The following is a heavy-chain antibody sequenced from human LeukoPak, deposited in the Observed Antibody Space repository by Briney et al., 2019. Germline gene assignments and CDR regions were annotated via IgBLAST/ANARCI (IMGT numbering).Heavy chain of an antibody. CDR1: GGTYSSYA. D-gene: IGHD2-15*01. CDR2: IIPIFGTA. J-gene: IGHJ5*02. CDR3: ARVRRAEYCSGGSCYNNWFDP. Sequence: SVKVSCKASGGTYSSYAISWVRQAPGQGLEWMGRIIPIFGTANYAQKFQGRVTITTDESTSTAYMELSSLRSEDTAVYYCARVRRAEYCSGGSCYNNWFDPWGQGTLVTVSS. V-gene: IGHV1-69*05.